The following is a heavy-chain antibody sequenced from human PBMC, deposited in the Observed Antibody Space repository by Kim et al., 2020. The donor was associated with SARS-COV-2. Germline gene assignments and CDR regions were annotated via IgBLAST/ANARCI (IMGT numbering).Heavy chain of an antibody. Sequence: SETLSLTCTVSGGSISSYYWSWIRQPPGKGLEWIGYIYYSGSTNYNPSLKSRVTISVDTSKNQFSLKLSSVTAADTAVYYCARAHPGGGATKATPRFFDYWGQGTLVTVSS. J-gene: IGHJ4*02. CDR1: GGSISSYY. V-gene: IGHV4-59*01. CDR2: IYYSGST. CDR3: ARAHPGGGATKATPRFFDY. D-gene: IGHD1-26*01.